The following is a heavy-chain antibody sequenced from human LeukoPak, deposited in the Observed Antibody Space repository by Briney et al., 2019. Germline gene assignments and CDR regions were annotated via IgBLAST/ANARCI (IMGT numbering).Heavy chain of an antibody. Sequence: PGGSLRLSCAASGFTFSIYGMSWVRQAPGKGLEWVSAISGSGGSTYYADSVKGRFTISRDNAKNSLYLQMNSLRAEDTALYYCARAPHGVNAFDIWGQGTMVTVSS. V-gene: IGHV3-23*01. CDR1: GFTFSIYG. D-gene: IGHD4-17*01. CDR3: ARAPHGVNAFDI. CDR2: ISGSGGST. J-gene: IGHJ3*02.